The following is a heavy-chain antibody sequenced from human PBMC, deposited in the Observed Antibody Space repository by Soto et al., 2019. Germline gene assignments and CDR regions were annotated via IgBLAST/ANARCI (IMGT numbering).Heavy chain of an antibody. CDR1: GFTFSSYS. CDR3: SRDYGYDILSCYPPIDY. J-gene: IGHJ4*02. V-gene: IGHV3-48*01. Sequence: EVQLVESGGGLVQPGGSLRLSCAASGFTFSSYSMNWVRQAPGKGLEWVSYISSSSSTIYYADSVKGRFTISRDNAKNXXFLQMNLVRAVDTAVYYCSRDYGYDILSCYPPIDYCVQGTLVTVSS. CDR2: ISSSSSTI. D-gene: IGHD3-9*01.